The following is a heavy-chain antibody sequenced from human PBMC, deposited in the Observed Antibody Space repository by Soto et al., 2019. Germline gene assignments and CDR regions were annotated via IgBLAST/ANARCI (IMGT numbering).Heavy chain of an antibody. J-gene: IGHJ4*02. CDR2: ISGSGGST. CDR3: AKDQTPYYYGSGSKYDYGFDY. V-gene: IGHV3-23*01. Sequence: GGSLRLSCAASGFTFSSYAMSWVRQAPGKGLEWVSAISGSGGSTYYADSVKGRFTISRDNSKNTLYLQMNSLRAEDTAVYYCAKDQTPYYYGSGSKYDYGFDYWGQGTLVTVSS. CDR1: GFTFSSYA. D-gene: IGHD3-10*01.